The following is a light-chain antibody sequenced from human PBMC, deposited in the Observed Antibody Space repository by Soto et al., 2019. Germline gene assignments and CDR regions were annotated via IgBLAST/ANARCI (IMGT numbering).Light chain of an antibody. V-gene: IGKV3-15*01. CDR3: QQYNNWPLT. J-gene: IGKJ4*01. CDR1: QSVGSK. Sequence: EIVMTQSPATLSMSPGERATLSCRASQSVGSKLAWYQQKPGQAPRLLIYGASTRATAFPARFSGSGSGTEFTLTISSLQSEDFAVYYCQQYNNWPLTFGGGTKVEIK. CDR2: GAS.